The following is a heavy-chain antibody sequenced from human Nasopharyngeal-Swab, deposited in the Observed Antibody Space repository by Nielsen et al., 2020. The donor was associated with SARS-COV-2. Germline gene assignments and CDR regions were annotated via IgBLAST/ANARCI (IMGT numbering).Heavy chain of an antibody. CDR1: GGSISSSSYY. V-gene: IGHV4-39*07. D-gene: IGHD1-26*01. Sequence: SETLSLTCTVSGGSISSSSYYWGWIRQPPGKGLEWIGSIYYSGSTYYNPSLKSRVTISLDTSKNEFSLNLRSVTTADTAVYYCARDSTFSEGGGMDVWGQGTTVTVSS. CDR2: IYYSGST. J-gene: IGHJ6*02. CDR3: ARDSTFSEGGGMDV.